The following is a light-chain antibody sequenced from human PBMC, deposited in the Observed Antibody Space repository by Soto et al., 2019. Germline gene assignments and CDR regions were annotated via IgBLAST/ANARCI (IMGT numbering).Light chain of an antibody. V-gene: IGKV3-11*01. J-gene: IGKJ1*01. CDR3: QQRANWPPVT. Sequence: EKLMSQSPATLSVSPGERVTLSCRASQNIHNHMSWFLQKPGQPPRLLIYDASKRATGVPARFSGSGSGTDFTLTITTLEPEDFAVYFCQQRANWPPVTFGQGTKVDI. CDR1: QNIHNH. CDR2: DAS.